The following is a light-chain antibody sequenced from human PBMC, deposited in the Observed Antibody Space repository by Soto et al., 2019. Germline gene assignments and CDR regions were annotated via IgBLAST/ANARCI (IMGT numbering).Light chain of an antibody. Sequence: QSVLTQPPSVSGAPGQRVTISCTGSSSNIGAGYDVHWYQQLPGTAPKLLIYGNSNRPSGVPDRFSSSKSGTSASLAITGLQAEDEADYYCQSYDSSLSGRVVFGGGTQLTVL. V-gene: IGLV1-40*01. CDR3: QSYDSSLSGRVV. CDR2: GNS. J-gene: IGLJ2*01. CDR1: SSNIGAGYD.